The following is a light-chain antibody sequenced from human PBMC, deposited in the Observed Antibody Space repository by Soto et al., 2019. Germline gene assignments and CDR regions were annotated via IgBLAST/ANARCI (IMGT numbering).Light chain of an antibody. J-gene: IGLJ1*01. Sequence: QSALTQPASVSGSPGQSITISCTGTSSDVGSYNFVSWYQQHPGKAPKLMIYEVSHRPSEVSNRFSGSKSGNTASLTISGLQAEDEADHYCSSYTSTTTNYVFGNGTRLTV. CDR1: SSDVGSYNF. V-gene: IGLV2-14*01. CDR2: EVS. CDR3: SSYTSTTTNYV.